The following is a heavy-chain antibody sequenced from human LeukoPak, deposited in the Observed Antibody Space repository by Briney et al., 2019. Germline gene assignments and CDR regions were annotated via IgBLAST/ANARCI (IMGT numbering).Heavy chain of an antibody. CDR3: ARSYSTSSANDY. Sequence: ASVKVSRKASGYIFTNYYIHWVRQAPGQGLEWMGIINPGGGSTTYTQKFQGRVTMTRDTSTSTLYMELSSLRSEDTAVYYCARSYSTSSANDYWGQGTLVTVSS. V-gene: IGHV1-46*01. CDR1: GYIFTNYY. J-gene: IGHJ4*02. CDR2: INPGGGST. D-gene: IGHD6-6*01.